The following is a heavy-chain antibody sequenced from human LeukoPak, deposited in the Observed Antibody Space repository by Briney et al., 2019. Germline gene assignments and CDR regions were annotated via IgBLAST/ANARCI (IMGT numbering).Heavy chain of an antibody. CDR2: LTWNSGTF. J-gene: IGHJ5*02. Sequence: AGGSLRLSCVASGFSFDDFAMHWVRQVPGKGLEWVSGLTWNSGTFGYADSVKGRFTISRDNAKNSLYLQMKSLRAEDTAVYYCARGKTSQNIVTRKTYNWFDPWGQGTLVTVSS. V-gene: IGHV3-9*01. CDR1: GFSFDDFA. CDR3: ARGKTSQNIVTRKTYNWFDP. D-gene: IGHD2/OR15-2a*01.